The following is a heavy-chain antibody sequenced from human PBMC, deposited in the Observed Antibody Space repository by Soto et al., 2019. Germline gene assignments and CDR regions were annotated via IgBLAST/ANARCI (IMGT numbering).Heavy chain of an antibody. Sequence: QVQLVQSGAEVKKPGSSVKVSCKASGGTFSSYAISWVRQAPEQGLEWMGGIIPIFDTADYSQKFQGRVTITADVSTSTADKELSSLRSEDTAVYYCAIHGITGTWVYYYGMDVWGQGTTVTVSS. J-gene: IGHJ6*02. CDR1: GGTFSSYA. D-gene: IGHD1-7*01. CDR3: AIHGITGTWVYYYGMDV. CDR2: IIPIFDTA. V-gene: IGHV1-69*12.